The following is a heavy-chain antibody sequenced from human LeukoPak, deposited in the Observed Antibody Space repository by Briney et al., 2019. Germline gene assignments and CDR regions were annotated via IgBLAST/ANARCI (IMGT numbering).Heavy chain of an antibody. Sequence: PETLSLTCTVSGVSVTNGTFHWAWLRQPPGKGLEWIATVYYTGSTYYNPPLQSRVSISMDTSKNHFSLQLRSVVAPDTAVYDCARHSGSGSLSRPFDPWGQGTLVTVSS. D-gene: IGHD3-10*01. CDR1: GVSVTNGTFH. V-gene: IGHV4-39*02. J-gene: IGHJ5*02. CDR2: VYYTGST. CDR3: ARHSGSGSLSRPFDP.